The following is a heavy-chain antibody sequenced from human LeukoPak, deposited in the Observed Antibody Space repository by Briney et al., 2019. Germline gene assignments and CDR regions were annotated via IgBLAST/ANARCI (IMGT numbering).Heavy chain of an antibody. Sequence: GGSLRLSCAASGFTFSSYSMNWVRQAPGKGLEWVSSISSSSSYIYYADSVKGRFTISRDSAKNSLYLQMNSLRAEDTAVYYCARDIDSSVSWFDPWGQGTLVTVSS. CDR1: GFTFSSYS. CDR2: ISSSSSYI. V-gene: IGHV3-21*01. J-gene: IGHJ5*02. D-gene: IGHD6-19*01. CDR3: ARDIDSSVSWFDP.